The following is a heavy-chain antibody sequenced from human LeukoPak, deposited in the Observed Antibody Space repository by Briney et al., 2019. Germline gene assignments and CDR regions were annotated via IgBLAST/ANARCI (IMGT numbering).Heavy chain of an antibody. Sequence: QSGGSLRLSCAASGFTFSSYAMSWVRQAPGKGLEWVSAISGSGGSTYYADSVKGRFTNSRDNSKNTLYLQMNSLRAEDTAVYYCAKDLYCSGGSCYRPLDYWGQGTLVTVSS. V-gene: IGHV3-23*01. CDR3: AKDLYCSGGSCYRPLDY. CDR1: GFTFSSYA. J-gene: IGHJ4*02. CDR2: ISGSGGST. D-gene: IGHD2-15*01.